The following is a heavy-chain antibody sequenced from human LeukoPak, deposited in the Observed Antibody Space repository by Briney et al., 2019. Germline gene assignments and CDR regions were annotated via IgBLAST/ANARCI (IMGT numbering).Heavy chain of an antibody. CDR3: ARERIITMIVVVMSGMDV. CDR1: GYTFTGYY. V-gene: IGHV1-46*01. D-gene: IGHD3-22*01. J-gene: IGHJ6*02. CDR2: INPSGGST. Sequence: ASVKVSCKASGYTFTGYYMHWVRQAPGQGLEWMGIINPSGGSTSYAQKFQGRVTMTRDTSTSTVYMELSSLRSEDTAVYYCARERIITMIVVVMSGMDVWGQGTTVTVSS.